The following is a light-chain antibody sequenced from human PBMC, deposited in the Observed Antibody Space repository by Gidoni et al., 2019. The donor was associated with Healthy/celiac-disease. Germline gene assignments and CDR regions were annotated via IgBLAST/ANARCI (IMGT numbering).Light chain of an antibody. CDR3: QQYYSTPLT. J-gene: IGKJ4*01. V-gene: IGKV4-1*01. Sequence: DILITQSPDSLAVSLGERATINCKSSQSVLYRSNNKNYLDWYQQKPGQPPKLLIYWASTRESGVPDRFSGSGSGTDFTLTISSLQAEDVAVYYCQQYYSTPLTFGGGTKVEIK. CDR1: QSVLYRSNNKNY. CDR2: WAS.